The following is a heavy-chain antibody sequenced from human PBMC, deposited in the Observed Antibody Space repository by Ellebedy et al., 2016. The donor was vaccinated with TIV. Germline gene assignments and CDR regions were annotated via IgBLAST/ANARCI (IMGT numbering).Heavy chain of an antibody. D-gene: IGHD5-12*01. CDR2: INADGSTT. CDR1: GFTLTNYW. V-gene: IGHV3-74*01. CDR3: ARRNPSGYDPFLDS. J-gene: IGHJ4*02. Sequence: HTGGSLRLSCTASGFTLTNYWMTWVRQAPGKGLEWISHINADGSTTTYADSVEGRFTISRDNAKNTLYLQMHSLRAEDTADYYCARRNPSGYDPFLDSWGQGTPVTVSS.